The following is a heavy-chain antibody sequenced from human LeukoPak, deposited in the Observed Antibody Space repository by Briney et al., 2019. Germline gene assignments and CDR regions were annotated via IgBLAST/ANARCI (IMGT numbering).Heavy chain of an antibody. J-gene: IGHJ4*02. CDR3: ARWYYYDISGYWYYFDY. Sequence: PSETLSLTCAVSGYSISSGYYWGWVRQPPGKGLEWIGSVYHGGTTHYNPSLNSRVTISVDTSKNQFSLKLSSVTAADTAVYYCARWYYYDISGYWYYFDYWGQGTLVTVSS. D-gene: IGHD3-22*01. CDR1: GYSISSGYY. V-gene: IGHV4-38-2*01. CDR2: VYHGGTT.